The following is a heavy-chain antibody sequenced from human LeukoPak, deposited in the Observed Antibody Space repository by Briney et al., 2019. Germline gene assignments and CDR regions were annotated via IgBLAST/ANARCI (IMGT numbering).Heavy chain of an antibody. CDR1: GYTFTGYY. Sequence: ASVKVSCKASGYTFTGYYMHWVRHAPGQGLERMGWINPNSGGTNYAQKFQGRATMTRDTSISTGYMELSRLRSDDTAVYYCATLVIAVAGGFGDYWGQGTLVTVSS. J-gene: IGHJ4*02. CDR2: INPNSGGT. D-gene: IGHD6-19*01. CDR3: ATLVIAVAGGFGDY. V-gene: IGHV1-2*02.